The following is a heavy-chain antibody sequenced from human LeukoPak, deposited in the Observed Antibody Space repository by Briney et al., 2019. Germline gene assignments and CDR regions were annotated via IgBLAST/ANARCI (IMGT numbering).Heavy chain of an antibody. CDR2: ITAGNGNT. V-gene: IGHV1-18*01. Sequence: ASVKVSCKASRYNFNRYVIGWVRQAPRQALEWMGWITAGNGNTNYAQKVQGRVTMTTETSTSTAYMELRSLRSDDTAVYSCARDLARGYSYGYNAFDIWGQGTMVSVSS. CDR1: RYNFNRYV. D-gene: IGHD5-18*01. J-gene: IGHJ3*02. CDR3: ARDLARGYSYGYNAFDI.